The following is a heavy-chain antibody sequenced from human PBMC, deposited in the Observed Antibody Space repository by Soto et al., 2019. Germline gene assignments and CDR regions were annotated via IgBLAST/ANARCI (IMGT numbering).Heavy chain of an antibody. CDR2: ISYDGSNK. J-gene: IGHJ4*02. Sequence: QVQLVESGGGVVQPGRSLRLSCAASGFTFSSYGMHWVRQAPGKGLEWVAVISYDGSNKYYADSVKGRFTISRDNSKNTLYLQMNSLRAEDTAAYYCASGWELRSAYYWGQGTLVTVSS. V-gene: IGHV3-30*03. CDR3: ASGWELRSAYY. CDR1: GFTFSSYG. D-gene: IGHD1-26*01.